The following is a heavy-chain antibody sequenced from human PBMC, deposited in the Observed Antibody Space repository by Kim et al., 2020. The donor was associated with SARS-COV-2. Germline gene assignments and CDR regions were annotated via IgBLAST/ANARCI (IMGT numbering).Heavy chain of an antibody. J-gene: IGHJ3*02. CDR3: AKDIGIGYSSGWFDI. D-gene: IGHD6-19*01. CDR2: ISYDGSNK. Sequence: GGSLRLSCAASGFTFSSYGMHWVRQAPGKGLEWVAVISYDGSNKYYADSVKGRFTISRDNSKNTLYLQMNSLRAEDTAVYYCAKDIGIGYSSGWFDIWG. V-gene: IGHV3-30*18. CDR1: GFTFSSYG.